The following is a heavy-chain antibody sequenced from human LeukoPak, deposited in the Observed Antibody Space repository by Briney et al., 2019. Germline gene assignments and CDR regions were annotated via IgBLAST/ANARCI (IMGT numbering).Heavy chain of an antibody. CDR2: IYPGDSDT. CDR3: ARAITIFGGHFDY. CDR1: GYSFTSYW. V-gene: IGHV5-51*01. D-gene: IGHD3-3*01. J-gene: IGHJ4*02. Sequence: GESLKISCKGSGYSFTSYWIGWVRQTPGKGLEWMGIIYPGDSDTRYSPSFQGQVTISADKSISTAYLQWSSLKASDTAMYYCARAITIFGGHFDYWGQGTLVTVSS.